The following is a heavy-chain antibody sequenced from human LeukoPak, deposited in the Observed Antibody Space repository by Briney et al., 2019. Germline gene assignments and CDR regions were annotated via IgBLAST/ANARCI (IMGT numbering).Heavy chain of an antibody. CDR1: GGSLSRGGYY. V-gene: IGHV4-61*08. J-gene: IGHJ4*02. CDR3: ASSPFGYYFFPEFDY. CDR2: IYYSGST. Sequence: PSQTLSLTCAVSGGSLSRGGYYWSWIRQPPGKGLEWLGYIYYSGSTNYNPSLKSRVTISVDTSKNQFSLKLSSVTAADTAVYYCASSPFGYYFFPEFDYWGQGTLVTVSS. D-gene: IGHD3-22*01.